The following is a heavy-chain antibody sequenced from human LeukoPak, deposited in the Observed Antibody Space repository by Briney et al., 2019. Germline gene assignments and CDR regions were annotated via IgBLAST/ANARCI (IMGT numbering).Heavy chain of an antibody. D-gene: IGHD3-22*01. CDR2: ISWNSGSI. J-gene: IGHJ4*02. Sequence: LSLTCTVSGYSINSGYYWGWIRQPPGKGLEWVSGISWNSGSIGYADSVKGRFTISRDNAKNSLYLQMNSLRAEDTALYYCAKTDSSGYSKPEPFDYWGQGTLVTVSS. V-gene: IGHV3-9*01. CDR1: GYSINSGYY. CDR3: AKTDSSGYSKPEPFDY.